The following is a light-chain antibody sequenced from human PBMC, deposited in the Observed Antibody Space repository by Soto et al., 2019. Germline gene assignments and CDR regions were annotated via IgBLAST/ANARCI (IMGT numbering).Light chain of an antibody. Sequence: EMVMTQSPATLSVSPGERATLSCRASQSVNTNLIWYQQKPCQAPRLLIYGASTRATGIQARFSGSWSGKEFTLTISSLKSEDIAVYYCQQRDKGWTFGQGTKVEIK. CDR2: GAS. CDR3: QQRDKGWT. V-gene: IGKV3-15*01. J-gene: IGKJ1*01. CDR1: QSVNTN.